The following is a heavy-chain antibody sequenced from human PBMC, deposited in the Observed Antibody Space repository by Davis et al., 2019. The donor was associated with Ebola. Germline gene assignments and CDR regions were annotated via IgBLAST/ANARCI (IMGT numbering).Heavy chain of an antibody. V-gene: IGHV4-61*01. CDR1: GGSVSSGSYY. CDR2: ITHSGST. J-gene: IGHJ6*02. Sequence: SETLSLTCTVSGGSVSSGSYYWSWIRQPPGKGLEWIGEITHSGSTNYNPSLKSRVTISVDTSKNQFSLKLRSVTAADTAVYYCARGRVVVVPAAMGGYYYYGMDVWGQGTTVTVSS. CDR3: ARGRVVVVPAAMGGYYYYGMDV. D-gene: IGHD2-2*01.